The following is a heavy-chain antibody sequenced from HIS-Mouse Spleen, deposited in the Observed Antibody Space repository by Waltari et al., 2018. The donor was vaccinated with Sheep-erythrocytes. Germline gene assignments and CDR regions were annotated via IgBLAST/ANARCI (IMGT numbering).Heavy chain of an antibody. J-gene: IGHJ3*02. Sequence: QVTLKESGPVLVKPTETLTLTCTVSGFSLSNARLGVSWIRQPPGKALEWLAHIFSTDEKSYSTSLKSRLTISKDTAQSQVVLTMTNMDPLDTATYYCARIRGVIVATNWDAFDIWGQGTMVTVSS. D-gene: IGHD5-12*01. CDR2: IFSTDEK. CDR3: ARIRGVIVATNWDAFDI. V-gene: IGHV2-26*01. CDR1: GFSLSNARLG.